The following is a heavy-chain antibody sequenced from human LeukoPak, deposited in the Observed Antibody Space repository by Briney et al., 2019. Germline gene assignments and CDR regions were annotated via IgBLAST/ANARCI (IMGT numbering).Heavy chain of an antibody. Sequence: GRSLRLSCAASGFTFSSYAMHWVRQAPGKGLEWVAVISYDGSNKYYADSVKGRFTISRDNSKNTLYLQMNSLRAEDTAVYYCARVITMREDYFDCWGQGTLVTVSS. CDR2: ISYDGSNK. D-gene: IGHD3-22*01. CDR3: ARVITMREDYFDC. J-gene: IGHJ4*02. V-gene: IGHV3-30-3*01. CDR1: GFTFSSYA.